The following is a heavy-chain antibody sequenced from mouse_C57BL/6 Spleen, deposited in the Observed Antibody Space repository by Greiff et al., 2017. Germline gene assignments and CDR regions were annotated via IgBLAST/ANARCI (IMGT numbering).Heavy chain of an antibody. J-gene: IGHJ1*03. CDR2: FYPGSGSI. V-gene: IGHV1-62-2*01. D-gene: IGHD1-1*01. Sequence: QVQLKESGAELVKPGASVKLSCKASGYTFTEYTIHWVKQRSGQGLEWIGWFYPGSGSIKYNEKFKDKATLTADKSSSTVYMELSSLTSEDSAVYFCARHDITTVVATGYFDVWGTGTTVTVSS. CDR1: GYTFTEYT. CDR3: ARHDITTVVATGYFDV.